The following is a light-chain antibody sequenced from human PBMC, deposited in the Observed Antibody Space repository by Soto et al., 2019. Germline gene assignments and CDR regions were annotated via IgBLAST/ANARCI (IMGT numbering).Light chain of an antibody. Sequence: EMVVTQSPATLSVSPGERATLSCRASQDVSSNLAWYQQKPGQAPSLLIYGASTRATGTPARFSGSGPGTEFTLTISSLQSEDFAVYYCQQFSSYPLTFGGGTKVDIK. CDR3: QQFSSYPLT. J-gene: IGKJ4*01. CDR2: GAS. CDR1: QDVSSN. V-gene: IGKV3-15*01.